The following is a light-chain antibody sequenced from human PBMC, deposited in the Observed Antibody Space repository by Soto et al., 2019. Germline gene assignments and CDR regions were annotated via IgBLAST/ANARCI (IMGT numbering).Light chain of an antibody. CDR2: DAS. CDR3: QQRSNWPPEIT. V-gene: IGKV3-11*01. CDR1: QSISIY. Sequence: EIVLTHSQATLSFSPVERATLSFSSSQSISIYLAWYQQKPGQAPRLLIYDASNRATGIPARFSGSGSGTDFNLTISSLEPEDFAVYYCQQRSNWPPEITFGQGTRLAIK. J-gene: IGKJ5*01.